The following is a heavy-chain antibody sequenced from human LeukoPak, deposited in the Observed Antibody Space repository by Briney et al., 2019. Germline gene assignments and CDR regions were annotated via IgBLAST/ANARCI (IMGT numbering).Heavy chain of an antibody. CDR1: GGSFSGYY. CDR2: INHSGST. D-gene: IGHD2-15*01. CDR3: ARRGRGCSSSGGSCYSRYYYYMDV. Sequence: SPSETLSLTCAVYGGSFSGYYWSWIRQPPGKGLEWIGEINHSGSTNYNPSLKSRVTMSVDTSKNQFSLKVSSVTAADTAVYYCARRGRGCSSSGGSCYSRYYYYMDVWGKGTTVTISS. J-gene: IGHJ6*03. V-gene: IGHV4-34*01.